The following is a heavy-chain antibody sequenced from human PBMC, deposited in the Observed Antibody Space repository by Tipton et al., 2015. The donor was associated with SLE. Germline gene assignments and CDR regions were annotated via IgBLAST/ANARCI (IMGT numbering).Heavy chain of an antibody. CDR2: ILYSGST. CDR1: GGSISSYY. Sequence: TLSLTCTVSGGSISSYYWTWIRQSPGKGLEWIGFILYSGSTNYNPSLKSRVVMSLDTSKNQFSLKLTSVTAADTAVYYCARERGERYTSRIDLWGQGTLVTVSS. J-gene: IGHJ5*02. V-gene: IGHV4-59*01. D-gene: IGHD3-16*01. CDR3: ARERGERYTSRIDL.